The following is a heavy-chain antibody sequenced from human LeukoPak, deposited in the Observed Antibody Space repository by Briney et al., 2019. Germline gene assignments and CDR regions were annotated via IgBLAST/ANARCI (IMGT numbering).Heavy chain of an antibody. CDR2: IYYSGGT. CDR3: ARAVGYAPARAHFDY. V-gene: IGHV4-59*01. J-gene: IGHJ4*02. Sequence: PSETLSLTCTVSGGSISSYYWSWIRQPPGKGLEWIGYIYYSGGTNYNPSLKSRVTISVDTSKNQFSLKLSSVTAADTAVYYCARAVGYAPARAHFDYWGQGTLVTVSS. D-gene: IGHD2-2*01. CDR1: GGSISSYY.